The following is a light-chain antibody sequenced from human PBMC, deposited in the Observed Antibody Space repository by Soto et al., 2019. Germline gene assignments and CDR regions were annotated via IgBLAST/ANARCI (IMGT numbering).Light chain of an antibody. V-gene: IGKV3-15*01. J-gene: IGKJ5*01. CDR2: GAS. CDR1: QSVSSN. Sequence: EIVMTQSPATLSVSPGERATLSCRASQSVSSNLAWYQQKPGQAPRLLIYGASTRATGIPARFSGSGSVTEFTLTISSLQSEDFAVYYCQQYNNWFFTFGQGTRLEIK. CDR3: QQYNNWFFT.